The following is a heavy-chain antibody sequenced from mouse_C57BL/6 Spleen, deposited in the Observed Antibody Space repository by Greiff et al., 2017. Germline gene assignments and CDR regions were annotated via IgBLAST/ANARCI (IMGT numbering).Heavy chain of an antibody. D-gene: IGHD3-3*01. CDR2: INPNNGGT. CDR3: ASRRLGYAMDY. J-gene: IGHJ4*01. Sequence: EVQLQQSGPELVKPGASVKISCKASGYTFTDYYMNWVKQSHGKSLEWIGDINPNNGGTSYNQKFKGKATLTVDKSSSTAYMELRSLTSEDSAVYYCASRRLGYAMDYWGQGTSVTVSS. V-gene: IGHV1-26*01. CDR1: GYTFTDYY.